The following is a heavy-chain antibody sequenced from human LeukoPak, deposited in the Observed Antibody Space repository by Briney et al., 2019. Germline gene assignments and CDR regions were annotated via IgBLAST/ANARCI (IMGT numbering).Heavy chain of an antibody. J-gene: IGHJ5*02. D-gene: IGHD6-13*01. CDR2: IWYDGNNK. CDR3: ARDSGWQQLANWFDP. V-gene: IGHV3-33*08. Sequence: GGSLRLSCAASGFTFSSYGIHWVRQAPGRGLEWVAVIWYDGNNKYCADSVKGRFTISRDNSKNTLYLQMNSLRAEDTAVYYCARDSGWQQLANWFDPWGQGTLVTVSS. CDR1: GFTFSSYG.